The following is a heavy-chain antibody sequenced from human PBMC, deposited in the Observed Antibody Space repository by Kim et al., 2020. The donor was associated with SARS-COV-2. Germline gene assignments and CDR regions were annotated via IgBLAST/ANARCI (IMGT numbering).Heavy chain of an antibody. CDR3: ARNYRAVAVGRGNWFDH. V-gene: IGHV1-2*06. CDR1: GCTFTGYY. J-gene: IGHJ5*02. CDR2: INPNSGGT. D-gene: IGHD6-19*01. Sequence: ASVKVSCKASGCTFTGYYMHWVRQAPGQGLEWMGRINPNSGGTNYAQKFQGRVTITRDTSISTAYMELSRLRSDDTAVYYCARNYRAVAVGRGNWFDHWGQGTLVTVSS.